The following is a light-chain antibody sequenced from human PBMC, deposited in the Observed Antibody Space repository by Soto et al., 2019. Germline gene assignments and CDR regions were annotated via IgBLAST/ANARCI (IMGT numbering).Light chain of an antibody. CDR2: GAS. Sequence: EIVMTQSPATLSVSPGERATLSCRASQTVIRNLAWYQQKPGQTPRLLIFGASTRATGIPARFSGSGSGTEFTLTISSLQPEDFAVYYCQQYAVWPPQTFGQGTKVDNK. V-gene: IGKV3-15*01. CDR1: QTVIRN. J-gene: IGKJ1*01. CDR3: QQYAVWPPQT.